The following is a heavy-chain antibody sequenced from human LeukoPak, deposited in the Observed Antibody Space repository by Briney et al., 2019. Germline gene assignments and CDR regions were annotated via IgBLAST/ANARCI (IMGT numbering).Heavy chain of an antibody. CDR2: ISGRDGRT. D-gene: IGHD1-1*01. V-gene: IGHV3-23*01. Sequence: GGSLRLSCAVSGLTFYTYAMSWVRQAPGKGLEWVSAISGRDGRTYYTDSVKGRFTISRDNSKNTLYLQMNSLRAEDTAVYYCAKDLRGNGYYFDYWGQGTLVTVSS. J-gene: IGHJ4*02. CDR3: AKDLRGNGYYFDY. CDR1: GLTFYTYA.